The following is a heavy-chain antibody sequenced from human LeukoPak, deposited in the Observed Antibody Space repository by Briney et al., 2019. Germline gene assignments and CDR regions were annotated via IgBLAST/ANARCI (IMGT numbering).Heavy chain of an antibody. J-gene: IGHJ3*02. V-gene: IGHV3-21*01. Sequence: GRSLRLSCAASGFTFSSYAMHWVRQAPGKGLEWVSSISSSSSYIYYADSVKGRFTISRDNAKNSLYLQMNSLRAEDTAVYYCARDRREADAFDIWGQGTMVTVSS. CDR2: ISSSSSYI. CDR1: GFTFSSYA. D-gene: IGHD1-14*01. CDR3: ARDRREADAFDI.